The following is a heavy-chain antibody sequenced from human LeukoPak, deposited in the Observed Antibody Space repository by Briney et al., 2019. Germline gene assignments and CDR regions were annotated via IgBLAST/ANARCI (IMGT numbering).Heavy chain of an antibody. D-gene: IGHD3-10*01. CDR2: MNLNSGNT. CDR3: ARGVRGASRPYYYYYYMDV. CDR1: GYTFTSYD. J-gene: IGHJ6*03. V-gene: IGHV1-8*01. Sequence: ASVKVSCKASGYTFTSYDINWVRQATGQGLEWMGGMNLNSGNTGYAKKFQGRVTLTRNTSISTAYMELSSLRSEDTAVYDCARGVRGASRPYYYYYYMDVWGKGTTVTVSS.